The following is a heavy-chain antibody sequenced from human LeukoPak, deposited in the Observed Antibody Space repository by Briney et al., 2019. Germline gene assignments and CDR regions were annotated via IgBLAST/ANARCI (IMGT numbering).Heavy chain of an antibody. Sequence: GGSLRLSCAGSGFTISSYWMTWVRQAPGKGLEWVANIKQDGSEKYYVDSVKGRFTISRDNAKNSLYLQMNSLRAADTAVYYCAKGGGYNWNYGYYFDYWGQGTLVTVSS. J-gene: IGHJ4*02. CDR1: GFTISSYW. CDR2: IKQDGSEK. V-gene: IGHV3-7*01. CDR3: AKGGGYNWNYGYYFDY. D-gene: IGHD1-7*01.